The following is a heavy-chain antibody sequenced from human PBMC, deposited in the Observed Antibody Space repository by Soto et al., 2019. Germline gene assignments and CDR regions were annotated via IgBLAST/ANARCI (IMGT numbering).Heavy chain of an antibody. CDR1: GYTFSNYW. J-gene: IGHJ4*02. CDR2: IYPGDSDT. Sequence: LGESLKISCQGFGYTFSNYWIGWVRQMPGKGLEWMGIIYPGDSDTRYSPSFQGQVTISADKSISTAYLQWSSLKASDTAMYYCARPSEVGATINWDYWGQGTLVTVSS. V-gene: IGHV5-51*01. CDR3: ARPSEVGATINWDY. D-gene: IGHD1-26*01.